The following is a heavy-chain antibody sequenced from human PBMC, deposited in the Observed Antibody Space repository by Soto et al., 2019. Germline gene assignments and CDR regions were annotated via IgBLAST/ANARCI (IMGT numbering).Heavy chain of an antibody. CDR2: INHSGST. CDR1: GGSFSGYS. Sequence: PSETLSLTCAVYGGSFSGYSWTWIRQPPGTGLEWVGEINHSGSTNYNPSLKSRVTISVDTSKNQFSLKLTSVTAADTAVYYCARGYRSGYLGNWFDPWGQGTLVTVSS. J-gene: IGHJ5*02. V-gene: IGHV4-34*01. CDR3: ARGYRSGYLGNWFDP. D-gene: IGHD3-22*01.